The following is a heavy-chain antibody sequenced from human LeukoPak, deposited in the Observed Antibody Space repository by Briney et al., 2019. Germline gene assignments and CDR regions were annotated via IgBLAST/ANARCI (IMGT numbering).Heavy chain of an antibody. J-gene: IGHJ4*02. V-gene: IGHV4-61*01. CDR3: ARSQNYYGSGDY. D-gene: IGHD3-10*01. CDR1: GGSVSNGNFY. CDR2: VYYTGSA. Sequence: SETLSLTCTVSGGSVSNGNFYWSWLRQPPGKPLEWIGYVYYTGSAYYNPSLEGRVTISVDTSKNQFSVRLSSVTAADTAMYYCARSQNYYGSGDYWSQGTLVTVSS.